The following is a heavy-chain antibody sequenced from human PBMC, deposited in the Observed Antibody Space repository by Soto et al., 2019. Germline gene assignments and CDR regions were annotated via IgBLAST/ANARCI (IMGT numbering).Heavy chain of an antibody. CDR3: ARMGGYSGYDSYYYYYYGMDV. J-gene: IGHJ6*02. CDR1: GYTFTSYD. V-gene: IGHV1-8*01. Sequence: AAVKVSCKASGYTFTSYDINWVRQATGQGXEWMGWMNPNSGNTGYAQKFQGRVTMTRNTSISTAYMELSSLRSEDTAVYYCARMGGYSGYDSYYYYYYGMDVWGQGTTVTVSS. D-gene: IGHD5-12*01. CDR2: MNPNSGNT.